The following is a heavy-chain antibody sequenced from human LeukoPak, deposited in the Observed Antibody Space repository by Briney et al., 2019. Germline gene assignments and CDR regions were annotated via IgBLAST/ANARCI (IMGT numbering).Heavy chain of an antibody. D-gene: IGHD3/OR15-3a*01. Sequence: PGGSLRLPCAASGFTFSSYAMSWVRQAPGKGLEWVSRINGDESRTFFADSVRGRFTISRDNAKNTVYLEMNSLADEDTAVYFCARGAWTAYYFDYWGQGTVVTVSS. CDR2: INGDESRT. CDR1: GFTFSSYA. CDR3: ARGAWTAYYFDY. J-gene: IGHJ4*02. V-gene: IGHV3-74*01.